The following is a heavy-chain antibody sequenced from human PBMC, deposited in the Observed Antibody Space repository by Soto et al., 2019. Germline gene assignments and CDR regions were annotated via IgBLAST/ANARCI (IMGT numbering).Heavy chain of an antibody. CDR1: GGSISSYY. Sequence: TLSLTCTVSGGSISSYYWSWIRQPPGKGLEWIGYIYYSGSTNYNPSLKSRVTISVDTSKNQFSLKLSSVTAADTAVYYCARDLGYSSSWGGWYYYGMDVWGQGTTVTVSS. CDR2: IYYSGST. J-gene: IGHJ6*02. CDR3: ARDLGYSSSWGGWYYYGMDV. V-gene: IGHV4-59*01. D-gene: IGHD6-13*01.